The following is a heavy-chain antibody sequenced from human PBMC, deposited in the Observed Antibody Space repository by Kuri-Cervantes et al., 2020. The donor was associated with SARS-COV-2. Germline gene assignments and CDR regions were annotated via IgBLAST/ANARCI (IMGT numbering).Heavy chain of an antibody. J-gene: IGHJ6*02. CDR3: ARDQLLRYFDWFPVGYYGMDV. Sequence: GESLKISCAASGFTFSSYAMHWVRQAPGKGLEWVAVISYDGSNKYYADSVKGRFTISRDNSKNTLYLQMNSLRAEDTAVYYCARDQLLRYFDWFPVGYYGMDVWGQGTTVTVSS. D-gene: IGHD3-9*01. CDR2: ISYDGSNK. CDR1: GFTFSSYA. V-gene: IGHV3-30*01.